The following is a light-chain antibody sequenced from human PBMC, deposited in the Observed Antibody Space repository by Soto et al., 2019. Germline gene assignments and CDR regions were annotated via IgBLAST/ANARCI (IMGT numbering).Light chain of an antibody. CDR2: DAS. V-gene: IGKV1-5*01. J-gene: IGKJ1*01. CDR3: QQYDSYPWT. CDR1: QSISSW. Sequence: DIQLTQSPSTLSASVGERVTITCRASQSISSWLAWYQQKSGEAPKFLIYDASSLESGVPSRFSGSGSGTEFTLTISTLQPDDFATDYCQQYDSYPWTFGQGTKVEIK.